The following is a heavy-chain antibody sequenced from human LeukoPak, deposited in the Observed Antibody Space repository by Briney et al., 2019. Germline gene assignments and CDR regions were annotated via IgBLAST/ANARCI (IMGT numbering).Heavy chain of an antibody. CDR1: GGSISGYY. Sequence: SETLSLTCTVSGGSISGYYWSWIRQPPGKGLEWIGYIYYSGSTNYNPSLKSRVTISVDTSKNQFSLKLSSVTAADTAVYYCAREGLGYCSGGSCTNWFDPWGQGTLVTASS. V-gene: IGHV4-59*01. D-gene: IGHD2-15*01. CDR2: IYYSGST. J-gene: IGHJ5*02. CDR3: AREGLGYCSGGSCTNWFDP.